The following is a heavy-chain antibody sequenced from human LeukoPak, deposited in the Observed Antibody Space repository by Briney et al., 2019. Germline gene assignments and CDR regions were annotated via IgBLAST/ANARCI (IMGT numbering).Heavy chain of an antibody. CDR1: GGSFSGYY. CDR2: INHSGST. D-gene: IGHD2-8*01. V-gene: IGHV4-34*01. J-gene: IGHJ4*02. Sequence: SETLSLTCAVYGGSFSGYYWSWIRQPPGKGLEWIGEINHSGSTNYNPSLKSRVTISVDTSKNQFSLKLSSVTAADTAVYYCARKWADYWGQGTLVTVSS. CDR3: ARKWADY.